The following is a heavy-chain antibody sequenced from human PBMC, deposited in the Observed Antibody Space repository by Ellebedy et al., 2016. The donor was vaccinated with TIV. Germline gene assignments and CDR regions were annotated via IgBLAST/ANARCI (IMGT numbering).Heavy chain of an antibody. CDR3: ARALSSSSPLVYYYYYMDV. CDR1: GGTFSSYA. CDR2: IIPILGIA. Sequence: SVKVSCXASGGTFSSYAISWVRQAPGQGLEWMGRIIPILGIANYAQKFQGRVTITADKSTSTAYMELSSLRSEDTAVYYCARALSSSSPLVYYYYYMDVWGKGTTVTVSS. V-gene: IGHV1-69*04. J-gene: IGHJ6*03. D-gene: IGHD6-6*01.